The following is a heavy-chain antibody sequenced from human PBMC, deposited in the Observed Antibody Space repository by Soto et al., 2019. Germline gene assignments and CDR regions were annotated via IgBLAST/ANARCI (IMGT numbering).Heavy chain of an antibody. Sequence: QVRLVQSGAEVKKPGSSVKVSCRASGGTFSSYAISWVRQAPGQGLEWMGGIIPIFDTTIYAQKFQGRVTITADKSTGTAYMELSSLTSNDTAVYFCARVGWEIPPRFFGMDVWGQGTTVTVSS. CDR1: GGTFSSYA. CDR2: IIPIFDTT. J-gene: IGHJ6*02. CDR3: ARVGWEIPPRFFGMDV. D-gene: IGHD1-26*01. V-gene: IGHV1-69*06.